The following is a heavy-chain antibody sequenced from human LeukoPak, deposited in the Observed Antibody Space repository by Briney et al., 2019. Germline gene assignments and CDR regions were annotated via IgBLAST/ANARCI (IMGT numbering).Heavy chain of an antibody. V-gene: IGHV1-2*02. CDR2: INPNSGGT. CDR1: GYTFTGYY. D-gene: IGHD3-3*01. CDR3: ARDWRDAGGYFDY. J-gene: IGHJ4*02. Sequence: ASVKVSCKASGYTFTGYYMHWVRQAPGQGLEWMGWINPNSGGTNYAQKFQGRVTMTRDTSISTAYMELSRLRSDDTAVYYCARDWRDAGGYFDYWGQGTLVTVSS.